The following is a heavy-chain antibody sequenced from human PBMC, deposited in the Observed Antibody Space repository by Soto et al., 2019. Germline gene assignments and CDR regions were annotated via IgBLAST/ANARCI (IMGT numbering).Heavy chain of an antibody. CDR2: IYPGDSDT. V-gene: IGHV5-51*01. CDR1: GYSFTSYW. J-gene: IGHJ6*02. CDR3: ATYQNYGDSTPYYYYGMDV. D-gene: IGHD4-17*01. Sequence: PGESLKISCKGSGYSFTSYWIGWVRQMPGKGLEWMGIIYPGDSDTRYSPSFQGQVTISADKSISTAYLQWSSLKASDTAMYYCATYQNYGDSTPYYYYGMDVWGQGTTVNVSS.